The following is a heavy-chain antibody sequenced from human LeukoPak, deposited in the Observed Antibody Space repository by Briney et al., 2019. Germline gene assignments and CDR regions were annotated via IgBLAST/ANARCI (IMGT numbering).Heavy chain of an antibody. Sequence: GESLNISCKCSGYSFTSYWIGWVRQMPGKGLEWMGIIYPGDSDIRYSPSFQSQVTISADKSISTAYLQWSSLKASDTAMYYCARGYCTSASCYYFDHWGQGALVTVSS. CDR1: GYSFTSYW. V-gene: IGHV5-51*01. D-gene: IGHD2-2*01. CDR2: IYPGDSDI. CDR3: ARGYCTSASCYYFDH. J-gene: IGHJ4*02.